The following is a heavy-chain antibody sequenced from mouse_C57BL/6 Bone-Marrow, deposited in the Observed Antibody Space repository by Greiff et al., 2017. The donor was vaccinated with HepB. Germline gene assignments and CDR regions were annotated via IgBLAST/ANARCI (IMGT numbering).Heavy chain of an antibody. V-gene: IGHV3-6*01. CDR2: ISYDGSN. CDR1: GYSITSGYY. CDR3: AGGSVDY. J-gene: IGHJ2*01. Sequence: DVKLQESGPGLVKPSQSLSLTCSVTGYSITSGYYWNWIRQFPGNKLEWMGYISYDGSNNYNPSLKNRISITRDTSKNLLFLTLNSVTTEDTATYYCAGGSVDYWGQGTTLTVSS. D-gene: IGHD1-1*02.